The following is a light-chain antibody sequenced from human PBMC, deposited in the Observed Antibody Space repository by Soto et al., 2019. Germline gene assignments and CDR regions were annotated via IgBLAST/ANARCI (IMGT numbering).Light chain of an antibody. CDR3: CSYAGSYTYV. V-gene: IGLV2-11*01. J-gene: IGLJ1*01. CDR1: SSDVGGYNY. Sequence: QSALTQPRSVSGSPGQSVTISCTGTSSDVGGYNYVSWFQQHPGKAPKLIIYDVTERPSGVPDRFSGSKSGNTASLTISGLQAEDEADYYCCSYAGSYTYVFGPGTKVTVL. CDR2: DVT.